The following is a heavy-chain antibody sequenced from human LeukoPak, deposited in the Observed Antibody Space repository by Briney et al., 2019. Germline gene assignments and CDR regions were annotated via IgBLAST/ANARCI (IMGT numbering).Heavy chain of an antibody. D-gene: IGHD5-12*01. CDR1: GFTFSSYS. V-gene: IGHV3-21*01. CDR2: ISSSSSYI. Sequence: GGSLRLSCAASGFTFSSYSMNGVRQAPGKGLELVSSISSSSSYIYYADSVKGRFTISRDNAKNSLYLQMNSLRAEDTAVYYCARGPSGYHNTGGQGTLVTVSS. CDR3: ARGPSGYHNT. J-gene: IGHJ4*02.